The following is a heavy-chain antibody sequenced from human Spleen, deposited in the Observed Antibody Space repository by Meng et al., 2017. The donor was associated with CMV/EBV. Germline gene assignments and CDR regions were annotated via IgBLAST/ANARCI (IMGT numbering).Heavy chain of an antibody. J-gene: IGHJ6*02. CDR2: INPSGGST. D-gene: IGHD2-2*01. CDR3: AREWGDIVVVPAAMRRMDV. V-gene: IGHV1-46*01. CDR1: GYTFTSYY. Sequence: ASVKVSCKASGYTFTSYYMHWVRQAPGQGLEWMGIINPSGGSTSYAQKFQGRVTMTTDTSTSTAYMELRSLTSDDTAVYYCAREWGDIVVVPAAMRRMDVWGQGTTVTVSS.